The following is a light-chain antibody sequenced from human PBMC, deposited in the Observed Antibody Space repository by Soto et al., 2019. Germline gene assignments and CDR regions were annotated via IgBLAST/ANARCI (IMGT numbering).Light chain of an antibody. V-gene: IGLV2-14*01. CDR2: EVT. CDR3: SSYTSSTTPV. Sequence: QSALTQPASVSGSPGQSITISCTGTSSDVGAYNLVSWYQHLPDKAPKLIISEVTNRPSGVSDRFSGSKSGNTASLTISGLQADDEADYYCSSYTSSTTPVFGGGTKLTVL. CDR1: SSDVGAYNL. J-gene: IGLJ2*01.